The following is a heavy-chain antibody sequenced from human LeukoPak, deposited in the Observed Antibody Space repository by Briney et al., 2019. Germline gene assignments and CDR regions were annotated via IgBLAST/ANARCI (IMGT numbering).Heavy chain of an antibody. CDR1: GYTFISYG. J-gene: IGHJ1*01. Sequence: ASVKVSYKASGYTFISYGLNWVRQAPGQGLEWMGWFSTYNGNTNYAQKLQGRVTMTIDTSTSTAYMELRSLRSDDTAVYYCARDSLDCSGGSCYSREYFQDWGQGTLVTVSS. V-gene: IGHV1-18*01. CDR2: FSTYNGNT. D-gene: IGHD2-15*01. CDR3: ARDSLDCSGGSCYSREYFQD.